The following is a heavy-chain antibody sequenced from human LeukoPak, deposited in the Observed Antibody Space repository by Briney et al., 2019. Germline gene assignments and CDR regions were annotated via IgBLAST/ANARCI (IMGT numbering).Heavy chain of an antibody. CDR1: GFTFDDYA. CDR2: ISWNSGSI. CDR3: AKARLVRVNLVPTFDY. J-gene: IGHJ4*02. V-gene: IGHV3-9*01. Sequence: PGRSLRLSCAASGFTFDDYAMHWVRQAPGKGLEWVSGISWNSGSIGYADSVKGRFTISRDNAKNSLYLQMNSLRAEDTALYYCAKARLVRVNLVPTFDYWGQGTLVTVSS. D-gene: IGHD6-13*01.